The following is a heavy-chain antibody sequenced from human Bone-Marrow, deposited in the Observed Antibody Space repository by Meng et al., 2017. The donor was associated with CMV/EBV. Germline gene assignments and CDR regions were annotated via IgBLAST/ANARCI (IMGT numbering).Heavy chain of an antibody. J-gene: IGHJ4*02. D-gene: IGHD6-13*01. CDR3: ARDVARSTWDY. Sequence: GGSLRLSCAASGFTVRSNYMSWVRQAPGKGLEWVSVIYTDGSIYYADSVKGRFTISRDNSKNTLYLQMNSLRAEDTAIYYCARDVARSTWDYWGQGTLVTVAS. CDR1: GFTVRSNY. V-gene: IGHV3-53*01. CDR2: IYTDGSI.